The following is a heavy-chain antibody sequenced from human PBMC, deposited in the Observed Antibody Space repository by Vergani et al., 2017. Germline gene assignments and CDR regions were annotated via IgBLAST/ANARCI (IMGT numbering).Heavy chain of an antibody. D-gene: IGHD3-3*01. CDR3: ASMLMAWLLPQTGPYYFDY. CDR1: GFTVSSNY. Sequence: EVQLVESGGGLVQPGGSLRLSCAASGFTVSSNYMSWVRQAPWKGLEWVSVIYSGGSTYYADSVKGRFTISRDNSKNTLYLQMNSLRAEDTAVYYCASMLMAWLLPQTGPYYFDYWGQGTLVTVSS. J-gene: IGHJ4*02. V-gene: IGHV3-66*02. CDR2: IYSGGST.